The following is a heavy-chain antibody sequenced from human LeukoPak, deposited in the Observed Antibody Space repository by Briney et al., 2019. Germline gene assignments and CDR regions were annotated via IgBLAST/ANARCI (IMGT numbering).Heavy chain of an antibody. V-gene: IGHV3-30*02. D-gene: IGHD3-3*02. CDR2: IRYDGSNK. J-gene: IGHJ4*02. Sequence: GGSLRLSCAASGFTFSSYGMHWVRQAPGKGLEWVAFIRYDGSNKYYADSVKGRFTISRDNSKNTLYVQMNSLRAEDTAVYYCENTPFLHWFFTGENDYWGKGIMVTVSS. CDR3: ENTPFLHWFFTGENDY. CDR1: GFTFSSYG.